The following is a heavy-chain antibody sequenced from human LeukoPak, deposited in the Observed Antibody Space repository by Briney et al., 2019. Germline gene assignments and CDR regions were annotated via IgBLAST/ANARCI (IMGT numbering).Heavy chain of an antibody. CDR2: ISSSGSTV. CDR3: ARGRGPYGMDV. D-gene: IGHD5-12*01. J-gene: IGHJ6*04. Sequence: PGGSLRLSCAASGFTFSSYEMNWVRQAPGKGLEWVSYISSSGSTVYYADSVKGRFTISRDNAKNSLYLQTNSLRAEDTAVYYCARGRGPYGMDVWGKGTTVAVSS. V-gene: IGHV3-48*03. CDR1: GFTFSSYE.